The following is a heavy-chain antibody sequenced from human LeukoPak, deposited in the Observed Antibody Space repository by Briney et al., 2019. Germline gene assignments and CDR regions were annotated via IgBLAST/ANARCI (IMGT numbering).Heavy chain of an antibody. Sequence: GGSLRLSCAASGFTFSSYAMHWVRQAPGKGLEWVAVISYDGSNKYYADSVKGRFTISRDNSKNTLYLQMTSVRVEDTAVYFCARPSLDDMVGAIGADYWGQGTLVAVSS. V-gene: IGHV3-30-3*01. D-gene: IGHD1-26*01. J-gene: IGHJ4*02. CDR2: ISYDGSNK. CDR3: ARPSLDDMVGAIGADY. CDR1: GFTFSSYA.